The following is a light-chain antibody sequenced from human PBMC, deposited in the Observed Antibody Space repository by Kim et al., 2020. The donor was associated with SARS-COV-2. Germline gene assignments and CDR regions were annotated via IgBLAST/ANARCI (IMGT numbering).Light chain of an antibody. CDR2: DVN. CDR1: SGDFGGYDY. Sequence: GQSITISCTGTSGDFGGYDYVSWYQHHPGKAPKLMIYDVNKWPSGVSNRFSGSKSGNTASLTISGLQAEDEADYYCCSYTSSSTYVFGGGTKVTVL. J-gene: IGLJ1*01. V-gene: IGLV2-14*03. CDR3: CSYTSSSTYV.